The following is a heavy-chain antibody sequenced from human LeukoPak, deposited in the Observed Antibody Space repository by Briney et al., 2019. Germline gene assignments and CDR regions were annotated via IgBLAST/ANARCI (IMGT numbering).Heavy chain of an antibody. D-gene: IGHD2-21*02. V-gene: IGHV3-7*04. Sequence: GGSLRLSCAASGFTFSSYWMSWVRQAPGKGLEWVANIKQDGSEKYYVDSVKGRFTISRDDAKNSLYLQMHSLRPEDTAVYYCARDGGDSPLDLRYWGPGTLVTVSS. CDR1: GFTFSSYW. J-gene: IGHJ4*02. CDR3: ARDGGDSPLDLRY. CDR2: IKQDGSEK.